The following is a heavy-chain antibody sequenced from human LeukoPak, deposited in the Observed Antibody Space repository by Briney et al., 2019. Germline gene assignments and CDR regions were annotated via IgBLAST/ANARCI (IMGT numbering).Heavy chain of an antibody. V-gene: IGHV3-21*04. Sequence: PGGSLRLSCAASGFTFSSYSMNWDRQAPGKGLEWVSSISSSSSYIYYADSVKGRFTISRDNAKKSLSLLMDSLRTDDTAVYYCAREAPFVDRYDYVWGSAIDYWGQGTLVTVSS. CDR2: ISSSSSYI. CDR1: GFTFSSYS. CDR3: AREAPFVDRYDYVWGSAIDY. J-gene: IGHJ4*02. D-gene: IGHD3-16*01.